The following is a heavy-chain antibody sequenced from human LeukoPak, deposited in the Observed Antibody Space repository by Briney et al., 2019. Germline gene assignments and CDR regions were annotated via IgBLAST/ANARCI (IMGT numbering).Heavy chain of an antibody. V-gene: IGHV1-18*01. D-gene: IGHD2-2*01. CDR2: ISAYNGNT. CDR3: ASGGVVPAAVDYYYYGMDV. CDR1: GYTSTSYG. Sequence: ASVKVSCKASGYTSTSYGISWVRQAPGQGLEWMGWISAYNGNTNYAQKLQGRVTMTTDTSTSTAYMELRSLRSDDTAVYYCASGGVVPAAVDYYYYGMDVWGQGTTVTVSS. J-gene: IGHJ6*02.